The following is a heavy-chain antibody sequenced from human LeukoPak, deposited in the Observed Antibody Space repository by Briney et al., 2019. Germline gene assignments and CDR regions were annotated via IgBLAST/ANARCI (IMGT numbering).Heavy chain of an antibody. CDR3: ARGDGYNYEYYFDY. CDR2: ISPSGGST. Sequence: GASVKVSCKAFGYTFTSNYMHWVRQAPGQGPEWMGVISPSGGSTTYAQKFQGRVTMTRDTSTSTVYMELSSLRSEDTAVYYCARGDGYNYEYYFDYWGQGTLVTVSS. CDR1: GYTFTSNY. D-gene: IGHD5-24*01. V-gene: IGHV1-46*01. J-gene: IGHJ4*02.